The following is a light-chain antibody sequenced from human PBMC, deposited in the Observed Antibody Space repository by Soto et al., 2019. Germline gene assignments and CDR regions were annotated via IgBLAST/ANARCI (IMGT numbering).Light chain of an antibody. CDR1: QSVSSSD. V-gene: IGKV3-20*01. CDR2: GAS. CDR3: QPYSDLPMT. J-gene: IGKJ5*01. Sequence: EIVLTQSPGTLSLSPGERATLSCRASQSVSSSDLAWYQQKPGQAPRLLIGGASRRATGIPDRFRGSASGTDFPLTISRLEPEDFAVYPCQPYSDLPMTFGQGTRLE.